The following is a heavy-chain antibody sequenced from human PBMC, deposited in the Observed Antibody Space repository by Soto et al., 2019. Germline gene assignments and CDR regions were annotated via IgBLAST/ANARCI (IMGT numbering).Heavy chain of an antibody. CDR1: GFTFINYG. V-gene: IGHV3-30*18. D-gene: IGHD4-17*01. CDR3: AQGCGRGYGLCGS. CDR2: TSHDGSSK. Sequence: QVQLVESGGGVVQPGRSLRLSCTASGFTFINYGIHWVRQAPGKGLEWVAVTSHDGSSKYYADSVKGRFTISRDNSKNRVYLQMNRLRIEDRGLYYCAQGCGRGYGLCGSCGQGTVVTVSS. J-gene: IGHJ5*02.